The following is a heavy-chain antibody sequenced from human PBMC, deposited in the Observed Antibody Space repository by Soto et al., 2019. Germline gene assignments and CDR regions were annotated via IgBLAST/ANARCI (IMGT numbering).Heavy chain of an antibody. CDR2: IIPIPGIA. V-gene: IGHV1-69*08. CDR3: ARDLPTTVTGD. Sequence: QVQLVQSGAEVKKPGSSVKVSCKASRGTFSSYTISWVRQAPGQGLEWMGRIIPIPGIANYAQKFQGRVTITADKATSTAYMELSSLRSEDTAVYYCARDLPTTVTGDWGQGTLVTVSS. J-gene: IGHJ4*02. D-gene: IGHD4-17*01. CDR1: RGTFSSYT.